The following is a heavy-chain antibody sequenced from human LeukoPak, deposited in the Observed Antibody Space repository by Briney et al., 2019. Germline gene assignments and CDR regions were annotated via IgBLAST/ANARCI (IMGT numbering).Heavy chain of an antibody. CDR1: GFTFSNYG. D-gene: IGHD3-10*01. CDR2: IRGSGGGT. J-gene: IGHJ5*02. CDR3: ATISGSYYNDLQHENCFDP. V-gene: IGHV3-23*01. Sequence: GGSLRLSCAASGFTFSNYGMSWVRQAPGQGLEWVSAIRGSGGGTYYADSVKGRFTISRDNSKNTLYLQMSSLRVEDTAVYYCATISGSYYNDLQHENCFDPWGQGTLVTVSS.